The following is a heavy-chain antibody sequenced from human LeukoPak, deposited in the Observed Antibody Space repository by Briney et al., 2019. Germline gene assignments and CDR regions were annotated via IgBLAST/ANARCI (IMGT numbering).Heavy chain of an antibody. CDR3: ARGRRDFDY. D-gene: IGHD3-10*01. V-gene: IGHV4-34*01. Sequence: SETLSLTCAVYGGSFSGYYWSWIRQPPGKGLGWIGEINHSGSTNYNPSLKSRVTISVDTSKNQFSLKLSSVTAADTAVYYCARGRRDFDYWGQGTLVTVSS. CDR1: GGSFSGYY. J-gene: IGHJ4*02. CDR2: INHSGST.